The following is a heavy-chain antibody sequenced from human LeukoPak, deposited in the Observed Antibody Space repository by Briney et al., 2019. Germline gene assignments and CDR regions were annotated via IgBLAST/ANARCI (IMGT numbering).Heavy chain of an antibody. J-gene: IGHJ4*02. CDR2: IWYDGSNK. Sequence: GGSLRLSCAASGFTFSSYGMHWVRQAPGKGLERVAVIWYDGSNKYYADSVKGRFTISRDNSKNTLYLQMNSLRAEDTAVYYCAKERTRTMTPITDYWGQGTLVTVSS. D-gene: IGHD3-22*01. CDR3: AKERTRTMTPITDY. V-gene: IGHV3-33*06. CDR1: GFTFSSYG.